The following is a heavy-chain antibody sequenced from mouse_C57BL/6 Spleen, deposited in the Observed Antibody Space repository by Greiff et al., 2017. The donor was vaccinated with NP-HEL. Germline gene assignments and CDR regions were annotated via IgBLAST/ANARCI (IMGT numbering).Heavy chain of an antibody. CDR3: TGYDGYAAWFAY. CDR2: IRLKSDNYAT. Sequence: EVKLVESGGGLVQPGGSMKLSCVASGFTFSNYWMNWVRQSPEKGLEWVAQIRLKSDNYATHYAESVKGRFTISRDDSKSSVYLQMNNLRAEDTGIYYCTGYDGYAAWFAYWGQGTLVTVSA. D-gene: IGHD2-3*01. V-gene: IGHV6-3*01. J-gene: IGHJ3*01. CDR1: GFTFSNYW.